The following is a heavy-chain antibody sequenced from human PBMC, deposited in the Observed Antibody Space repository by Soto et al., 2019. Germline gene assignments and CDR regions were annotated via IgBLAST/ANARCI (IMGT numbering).Heavy chain of an antibody. CDR1: GYTFTSYG. CDR2: ITYNGNT. D-gene: IGHD3-22*01. V-gene: IGHV1-18*01. Sequence: QVQLVQSGAEVKKPGASVKVSCKASGYTFTSYGISWVRQAPGQGLEWMGWITYNGNTNYAQKLQGRVTMTTDTSTSTAYMELRSLRSDDTAVYYCARVVVTSYGVLDYRGQGTLVTVSS. J-gene: IGHJ4*02. CDR3: ARVVVTSYGVLDY.